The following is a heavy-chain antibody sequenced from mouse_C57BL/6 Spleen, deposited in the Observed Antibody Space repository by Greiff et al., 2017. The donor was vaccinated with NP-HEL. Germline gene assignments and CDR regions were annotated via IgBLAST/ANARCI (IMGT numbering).Heavy chain of an antibody. V-gene: IGHV1-15*01. CDR1: GYTFTDYE. CDR2: IDPETGGT. Sequence: VQLQQSGAELVRPGASVTLSCKASGYTFTDYEMHWVKQTPVHGLEWIGAIDPETGGTAYNQKFKGKAILTADKSSSTAYMELRSLTSEDSAVYYCTRSYYDYANYYYAMDDWGQGTSVTVSS. CDR3: TRSYYDYANYYYAMDD. D-gene: IGHD2-4*01. J-gene: IGHJ4*01.